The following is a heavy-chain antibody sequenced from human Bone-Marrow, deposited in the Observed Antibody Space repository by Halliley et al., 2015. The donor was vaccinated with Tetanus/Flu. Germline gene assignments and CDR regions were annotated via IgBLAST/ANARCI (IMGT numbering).Heavy chain of an antibody. CDR2: FHYSGIT. D-gene: IGHD4-17*01. CDR3: ARGASTVTYYYGLDV. Sequence: IGYFHYSGITNYNPSLKGRVTISVDTSKNQFSLKLTSVTAADTAVYYCARGASTVTYYYGLDVWGQGTTVTVSS. J-gene: IGHJ6*02. V-gene: IGHV4-59*09.